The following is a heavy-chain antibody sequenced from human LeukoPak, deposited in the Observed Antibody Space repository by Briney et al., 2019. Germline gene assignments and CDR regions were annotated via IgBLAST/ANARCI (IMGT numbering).Heavy chain of an antibody. J-gene: IGHJ4*02. CDR2: IWYDGSVQ. CDR1: GLAFNTYG. V-gene: IGHV3-33*01. D-gene: IGHD3-10*01. Sequence: GGSLRLSCAASGLAFNTYGIHWVRQAPGKGLEWVAVIWYDGSVQSYVDSVKGRFTISRDNAKNSLYLQMNSLRDEDTAVYYCARALMVRGPRGGQGTLVTVS. CDR3: ARALMVRGPR.